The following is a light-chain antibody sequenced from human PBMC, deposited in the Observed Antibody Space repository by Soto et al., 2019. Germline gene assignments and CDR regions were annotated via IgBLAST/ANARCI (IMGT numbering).Light chain of an antibody. J-gene: IGKJ1*01. V-gene: IGKV1-5*03. Sequence: DIQMTQSPSTLSASVGDRVTISCRASQSISSWLSWYQQKPGRAPKLLIYKATSLETGVPSRCSGSGSGTEFTLIISSLQADDFASYYCQQYGSSSPWTFGQGTKVEIK. CDR3: QQYGSSSPWT. CDR2: KAT. CDR1: QSISSW.